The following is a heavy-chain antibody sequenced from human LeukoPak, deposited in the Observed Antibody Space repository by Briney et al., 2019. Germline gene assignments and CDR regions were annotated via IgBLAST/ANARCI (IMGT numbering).Heavy chain of an antibody. J-gene: IGHJ4*02. V-gene: IGHV3-23*01. D-gene: IGHD1-26*01. CDR3: ASWGEGALDN. CDR2: ISGSGDST. Sequence: RGSLRLSCAASGFTFSSYAMSWVRQAPGKGLEWVSAISGSGDSTYYADSVKGRFTISRDNSKNTLYLQMNSLRVEDTGVYYCASWGEGALDNWGQGTLVTVSS. CDR1: GFTFSSYA.